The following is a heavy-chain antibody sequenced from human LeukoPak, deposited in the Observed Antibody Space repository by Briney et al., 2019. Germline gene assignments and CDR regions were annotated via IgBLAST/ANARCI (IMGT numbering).Heavy chain of an antibody. D-gene: IGHD3-22*01. CDR1: GYSFTNYW. CDR3: ARQGGSSGYYYEDY. V-gene: IGHV5-10-1*01. Sequence: GESLKISCKGSGYSFTNYWINWVRQMPGKGLEWMGRIDPSDSYTSNSPSFQGHVTISADKSISTAYLQWSSLKASDTAMYYCARQGGSSGYYYEDYWGQGTLVTVSS. J-gene: IGHJ4*02. CDR2: IDPSDSYT.